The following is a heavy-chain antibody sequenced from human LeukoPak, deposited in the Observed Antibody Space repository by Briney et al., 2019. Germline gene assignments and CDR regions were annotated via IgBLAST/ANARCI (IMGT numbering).Heavy chain of an antibody. Sequence: ASVKVSCKASGYTFTSYGISWVRQAPGQGLGWMGWISAYNGNTNYAQKPQGRVTMTTDTSTSTAYMELRSLRSDDTAVYYCAGDRVDTAMVGVDYWGQGTLVTVSS. J-gene: IGHJ4*02. CDR3: AGDRVDTAMVGVDY. CDR2: ISAYNGNT. CDR1: GYTFTSYG. V-gene: IGHV1-18*01. D-gene: IGHD5-18*01.